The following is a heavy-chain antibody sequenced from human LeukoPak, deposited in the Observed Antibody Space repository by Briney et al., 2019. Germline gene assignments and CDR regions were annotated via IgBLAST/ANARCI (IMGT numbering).Heavy chain of an antibody. Sequence: SVKVSCTASGGTFSSYAISWVRQAPGQGLEWMGGIIPIFGTANYAQKFQGRVTITADESTSTAYMELSSLRSEDTAVYYCARDPPERNYYYYGMDVWGQGTTVTVSS. CDR3: ARDPPERNYYYYGMDV. CDR2: IIPIFGTA. V-gene: IGHV1-69*13. CDR1: GGTFSSYA. D-gene: IGHD1-14*01. J-gene: IGHJ6*02.